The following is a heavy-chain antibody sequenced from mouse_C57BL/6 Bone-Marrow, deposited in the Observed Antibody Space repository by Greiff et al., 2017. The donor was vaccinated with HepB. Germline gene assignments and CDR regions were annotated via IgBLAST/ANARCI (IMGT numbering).Heavy chain of an antibody. CDR3: ARERGLWLRRDWFAY. CDR1: GYSITSGYY. J-gene: IGHJ3*01. D-gene: IGHD2-2*01. V-gene: IGHV3-6*01. Sequence: VQLKESGPGLVKPSQSLSLTCSVTGYSITSGYYWNWIRQFPGNKLEGMGYISYDGSNNYNPSLKNRISITRDTSKNQFFLKLNAVTTEDTATYYCARERGLWLRRDWFAYWGQGTLVTVSA. CDR2: ISYDGSN.